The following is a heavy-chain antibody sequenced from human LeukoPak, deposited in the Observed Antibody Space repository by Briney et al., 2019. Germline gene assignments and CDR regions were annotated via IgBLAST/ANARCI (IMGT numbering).Heavy chain of an antibody. J-gene: IGHJ6*03. D-gene: IGHD5-12*01. V-gene: IGHV3-30*03. Sequence: PGGSLRLSCAASGFTFSSYGMHWVRQAPGKGLEWVAVISYDGSNKYYADSVKGRFTISRDNSKNTLYLQMNSLRAEDTAVYYCARDGYDFSPYYYYYMDVWGKGTTVTVSS. CDR1: GFTFSSYG. CDR3: ARDGYDFSPYYYYYMDV. CDR2: ISYDGSNK.